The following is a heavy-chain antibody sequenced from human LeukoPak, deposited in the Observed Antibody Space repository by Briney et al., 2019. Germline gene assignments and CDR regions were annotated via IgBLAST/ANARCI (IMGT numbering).Heavy chain of an antibody. CDR1: GGTFSSYA. Sequence: APVKVSCKASGGTFSSYAISWVRQAPGQGLEWMGGIIPIFGTANYAQKFQGRVTITTDESTSTAYMELSSLRSEDTAVYYCARDGTTGTTVAFDIWGQGTMATVPS. CDR2: IIPIFGTA. D-gene: IGHD1-1*01. J-gene: IGHJ3*02. CDR3: ARDGTTGTTVAFDI. V-gene: IGHV1-69*05.